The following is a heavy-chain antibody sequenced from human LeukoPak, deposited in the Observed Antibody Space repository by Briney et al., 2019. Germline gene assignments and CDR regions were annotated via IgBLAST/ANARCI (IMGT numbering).Heavy chain of an antibody. CDR1: GFTFSSYS. D-gene: IGHD6-19*01. CDR3: ARDSSGWGHSSPLFDY. CDR2: ISSSSSYI. J-gene: IGHJ4*02. Sequence: GGSLRLSCAASGFTFSSYSMNWVRQAPGKGLEWVSSISSSSSYIYYADSVKGRFTISRDNAKNSLYLQMNSLRADDTAVYYCARDSSGWGHSSPLFDYWGQGTLVTVSS. V-gene: IGHV3-21*04.